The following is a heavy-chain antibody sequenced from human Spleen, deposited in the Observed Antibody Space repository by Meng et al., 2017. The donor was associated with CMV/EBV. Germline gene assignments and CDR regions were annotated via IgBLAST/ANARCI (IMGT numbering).Heavy chain of an antibody. Sequence: KVSCAASGFTFSGSAMHWVRQASGKGPEWVGRIRSKANSYATAYAASVKGRFTISRDDSKNTAYLQMNSLKTEDTAVYYCTSPGDIVVVPAAKAPGDYWGQGTLVTVSS. D-gene: IGHD2-2*01. V-gene: IGHV3-73*01. CDR2: IRSKANSYAT. CDR1: GFTFSGSA. J-gene: IGHJ4*02. CDR3: TSPGDIVVVPAAKAPGDY.